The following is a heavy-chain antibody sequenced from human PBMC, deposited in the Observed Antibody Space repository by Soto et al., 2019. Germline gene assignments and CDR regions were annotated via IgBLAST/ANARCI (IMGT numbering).Heavy chain of an antibody. CDR3: AREVTYYYGSGSYYNPPGAFDI. CDR2: IIPILGIA. CDR1: GGTFSSYA. V-gene: IGHV1-69*10. J-gene: IGHJ3*02. Sequence: ASVKVSCKASGGTFSSYAISWVRQAPGQGLEWMGGIIPILGIANYAQKFQGRVTITADKSTSTAYMELSSLRSEDTEVYYCAREVTYYYGSGSYYNPPGAFDIWGKGTMVTVSS. D-gene: IGHD3-10*01.